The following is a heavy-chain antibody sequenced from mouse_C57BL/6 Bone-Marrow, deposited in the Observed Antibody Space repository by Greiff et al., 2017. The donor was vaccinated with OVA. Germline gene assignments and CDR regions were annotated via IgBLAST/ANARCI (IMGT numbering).Heavy chain of an antibody. CDR1: GFTFSDYG. CDR2: ISSGSSTI. D-gene: IGHD2-3*01. J-gene: IGHJ3*01. CDR3: ARTGLLFSFAY. Sequence: EVQLEESGGGLVKPGGSLKLSCAASGFTFSDYGMHWVRQAPEKGLEWVAYISSGSSTIYYADTVKGRFTLTRDNAKNTLFLQLTSLRSEDTSMYYCARTGLLFSFAYWGQGTLVTVSA. V-gene: IGHV5-17*01.